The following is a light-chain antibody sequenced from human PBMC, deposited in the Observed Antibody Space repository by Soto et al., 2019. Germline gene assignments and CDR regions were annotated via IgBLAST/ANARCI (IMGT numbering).Light chain of an antibody. CDR3: SSYTSSSTVV. CDR1: SSDVVGYNY. J-gene: IGLJ3*02. CDR2: EVS. Sequence: QSALTQPASVSGSPGQSITISCTGTSSDVVGYNYVSWYQQHPGKAPKLMIYEVSNRPSGVSNRFSRSKSGNTASLTISGIRAEDEADYCCSSYTSSSTVVFGGATKLTVL. V-gene: IGLV2-14*01.